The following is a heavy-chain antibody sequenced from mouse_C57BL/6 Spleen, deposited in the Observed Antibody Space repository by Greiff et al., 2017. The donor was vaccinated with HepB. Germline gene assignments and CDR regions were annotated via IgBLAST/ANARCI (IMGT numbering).Heavy chain of an antibody. D-gene: IGHD1-1*01. CDR2: IYPGSGST. CDR3: ARGSITTVGRHFDY. V-gene: IGHV1-55*01. CDR1: GYTFTSYW. J-gene: IGHJ2*01. Sequence: QVQLKQPGAELVKPGASVKMSCKASGYTFTSYWITWVKQRPGQGLEWIGDIYPGSGSTNYNEKFKSKATLTVDTSSSTAYMQLSSLTSEDSAVYYCARGSITTVGRHFDYWGQGTTLTVSS.